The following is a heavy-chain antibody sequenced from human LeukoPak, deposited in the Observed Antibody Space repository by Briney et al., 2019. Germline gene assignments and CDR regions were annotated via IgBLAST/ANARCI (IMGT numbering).Heavy chain of an antibody. V-gene: IGHV3-7*03. J-gene: IGHJ4*02. CDR2: IKQDGSEK. Sequence: GGSLRLSCAASGFTFSSYWMSWVRQAPGKGLEWVANIKQDGSEKYYVDSVKGRFTISRDNSKNTLYLQMNSLRAEDTAVYYCARGGATAPFDYWGQGTLVTVSS. CDR3: ARGGATAPFDY. CDR1: GFTFSSYW. D-gene: IGHD1-26*01.